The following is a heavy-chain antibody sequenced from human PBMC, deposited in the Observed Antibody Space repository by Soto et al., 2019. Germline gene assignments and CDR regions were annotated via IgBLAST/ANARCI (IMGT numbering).Heavy chain of an antibody. D-gene: IGHD2-21*02. V-gene: IGHV3-30*18. J-gene: IGHJ4*02. CDR1: GFTFSSYG. CDR3: AKDRRHLRLAATASDY. CDR2: ISYDGSNK. Sequence: PGGSLRLSCAASGFTFSSYGMHWVRQAPGKGLEWVAVISYDGSNKYYADSVKGRFTISRDNSKNTLYLQMNSLRAEDTAVYYCAKDRRHLRLAATASDYWGQGTLVTVSS.